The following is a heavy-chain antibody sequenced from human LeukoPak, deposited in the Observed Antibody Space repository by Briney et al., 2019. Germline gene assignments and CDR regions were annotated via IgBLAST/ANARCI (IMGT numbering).Heavy chain of an antibody. J-gene: IGHJ4*02. CDR2: IRSKAYGGTT. Sequence: PGRSLRLSCTASGFTFGDYAMSWVRQAPGKGLEWVGFIRSKAYGGTTEYAASVKGRFTISRDDSKSIAYLQMNSLKTEDTAVYYCTAMGYYYDSSGYHTPFDYWGQGTLVTVSS. CDR3: TAMGYYYDSSGYHTPFDY. D-gene: IGHD3-22*01. V-gene: IGHV3-49*04. CDR1: GFTFGDYA.